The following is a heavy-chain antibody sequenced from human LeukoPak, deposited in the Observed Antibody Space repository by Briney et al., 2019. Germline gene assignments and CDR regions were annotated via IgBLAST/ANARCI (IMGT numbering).Heavy chain of an antibody. D-gene: IGHD4-17*01. V-gene: IGHV1-2*02. J-gene: IGHJ4*02. CDR1: GYTFTTYG. CDR3: ARLLSDSGTVSNY. CDR2: INPNSGGT. Sequence: EASVKVSCKASGYTFTTYGISWVRQAPGQGLEWMGWINPNSGGTNYAQKFQGRVTMTRDTSISTAYMELSRLRSDDTAVYYCARLLSDSGTVSNYWGQGTLVTVSS.